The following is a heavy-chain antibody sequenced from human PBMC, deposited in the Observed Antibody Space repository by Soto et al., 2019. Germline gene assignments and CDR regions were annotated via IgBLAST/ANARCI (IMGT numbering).Heavy chain of an antibody. D-gene: IGHD5-12*01. Sequence: PGGSLRLSCAASGFTFSSYAMHWVRQAPGKGLEWVAVISYDGSNKYYADSVKGRFTISRDNSKNTLYLQMNSLRAEDTAVYYCAREMDGYNYPRYHYYGMDVWGQGTTVIVSS. CDR1: GFTFSSYA. J-gene: IGHJ6*02. CDR3: AREMDGYNYPRYHYYGMDV. CDR2: ISYDGSNK. V-gene: IGHV3-30-3*01.